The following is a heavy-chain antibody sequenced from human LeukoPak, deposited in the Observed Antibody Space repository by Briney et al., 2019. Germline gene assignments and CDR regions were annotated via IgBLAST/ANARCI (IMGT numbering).Heavy chain of an antibody. CDR1: GGSISSYY. V-gene: IGHV4-4*07. Sequence: PSETLSLTCTVSGGSISSYYWSWIRQPAGKGLEWVGRIYTSGSTNYNPSLKRRVTMSVDTSKNQFSLKLSSVTAADTAVYYCARGGYYDSSGYYYLIDYWGQGTLVTVSS. CDR3: ARGGYYDSSGYYYLIDY. J-gene: IGHJ4*02. D-gene: IGHD3-22*01. CDR2: IYTSGST.